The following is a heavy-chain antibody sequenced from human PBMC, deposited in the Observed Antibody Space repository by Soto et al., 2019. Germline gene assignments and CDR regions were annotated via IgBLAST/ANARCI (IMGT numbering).Heavy chain of an antibody. D-gene: IGHD3-22*01. CDR3: AKAPFNYDSSGYYYGPTYYYGKDV. Sequence: GGSLRLSCAASGFTFISYGMHWCGHSPGKGREWVGVISYDGSNKYYADSVKGRFTISRDNSKNTLYLQMNSLRAEDTAVYYCAKAPFNYDSSGYYYGPTYYYGKDVWGQGTTVTVSS. V-gene: IGHV3-30*18. J-gene: IGHJ6*02. CDR2: ISYDGSNK. CDR1: GFTFISYG.